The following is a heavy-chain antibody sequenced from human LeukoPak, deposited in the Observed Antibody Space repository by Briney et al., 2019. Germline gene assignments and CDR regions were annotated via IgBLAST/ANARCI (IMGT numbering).Heavy chain of an antibody. V-gene: IGHV3-73*01. CDR1: GFTFSGSA. CDR2: IRSKANSYAT. D-gene: IGHD5-12*01. CDR3: ARDPGYSNSPYYLDY. J-gene: IGHJ4*02. Sequence: GGSLRLSCAASGFTFSGSAMHWVRQASGKGLEWVGRIRSKANSYATAYAASVKGRFTISRDDSKNTAYLQMNSLKTEDTAVYYCARDPGYSNSPYYLDYWGQGTLVTVSS.